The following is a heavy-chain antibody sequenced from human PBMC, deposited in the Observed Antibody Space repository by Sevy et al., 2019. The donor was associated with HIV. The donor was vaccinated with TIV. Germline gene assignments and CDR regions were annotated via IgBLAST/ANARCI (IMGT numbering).Heavy chain of an antibody. V-gene: IGHV3-72*01. CDR2: SRNKANSYAT. J-gene: IGHJ6*02. D-gene: IGHD3-10*01. CDR1: GFTFSDHY. Sequence: GGSLRLSCAASGFTFSDHYMDWVRQAPGKGLEWVGRSRNKANSYATEYAASVKGRFTTSRDDSKNSLYLQMNSLKTEDTAVYYCARVRRYGSGTLGGMDVWGQGTTVTVSS. CDR3: ARVRRYGSGTLGGMDV.